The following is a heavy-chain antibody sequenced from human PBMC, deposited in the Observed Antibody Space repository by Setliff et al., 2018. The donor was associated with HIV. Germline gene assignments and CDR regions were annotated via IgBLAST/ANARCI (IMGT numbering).Heavy chain of an antibody. CDR3: AKDYEYGYYYDSSGYYTYFDY. Sequence: GGSLRLSCAASGFAFSFYAMNWVRQAPGRGLEWVAFIRYDGSNKYYADSVKGRFTISRDNSKNTLYLQMNSLRAEDTAVYYCAKDYEYGYYYDSSGYYTYFDYWGQGTLVTVSS. J-gene: IGHJ4*02. D-gene: IGHD3-22*01. CDR2: IRYDGSNK. CDR1: GFAFSFYA. V-gene: IGHV3-30*02.